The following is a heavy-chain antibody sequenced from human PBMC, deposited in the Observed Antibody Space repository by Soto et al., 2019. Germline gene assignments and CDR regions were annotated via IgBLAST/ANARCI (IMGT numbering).Heavy chain of an antibody. CDR1: GGSVSISNC. CDR3: AGFGSRWLRWRADYWGQGTLVTVSSGKFFEASVKVSCKASGYLGFDY. J-gene: IGHJ4*02. Sequence: SETLSLTCAVSGGSVSISNCWSWVRQPPGKGLEWLGEIYHSGSTNYNPSLESPVTISVDTSKNQFSLKLSSVTAADTAVYYCAGFGSRWLRWRADYWGQGTLVTVSSGKFFEASVKVSCKASGYLGFDYWGQGTLVTVSS. V-gene: IGHV4-4*02. CDR2: IYHSGST. D-gene: IGHD5-12*01.